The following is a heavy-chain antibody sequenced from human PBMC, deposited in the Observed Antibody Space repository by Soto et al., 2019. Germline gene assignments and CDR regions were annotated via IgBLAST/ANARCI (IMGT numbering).Heavy chain of an antibody. V-gene: IGHV1-18*01. Sequence: ASVKVSCKASGYTFTSYGISWVRQAPGQGLEWMGWISAYNGNTNYAQKLQGRVTMTTDTSTSTAYMELRSLRSDDTAVYYCARHASPIYDSSGYWSYWGQGTLVTVSS. CDR2: ISAYNGNT. CDR3: ARHASPIYDSSGYWSY. D-gene: IGHD3-22*01. J-gene: IGHJ4*02. CDR1: GYTFTSYG.